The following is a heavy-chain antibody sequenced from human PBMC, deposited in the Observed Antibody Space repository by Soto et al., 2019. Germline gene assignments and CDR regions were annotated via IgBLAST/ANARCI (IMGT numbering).Heavy chain of an antibody. CDR2: VYHSGTT. D-gene: IGHD5-12*01. CDR3: AVPGRGDFDY. V-gene: IGHV4-4*02. J-gene: IGHJ4*02. CDR1: GASIGTNNW. Sequence: TLSLTCAVSGASIGTNNWWSWVRQPPGKGLEWIGEVYHSGTTNCNPSLKSRVTISIDKSKNQFSLTLTSMTAADTALYYCAVPGRGDFDYWSQGTLVTVSS.